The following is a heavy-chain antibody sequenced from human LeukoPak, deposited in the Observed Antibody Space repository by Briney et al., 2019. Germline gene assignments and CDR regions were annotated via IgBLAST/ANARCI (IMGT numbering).Heavy chain of an antibody. CDR3: ARGHVPGSTRHWDF. CDR1: GFTFSSHW. J-gene: IGHJ4*02. CDR2: IRGDEKEI. V-gene: IGHV3-74*01. Sequence: PGGSLRLSCEASGFTFSSHWMHGVREFRGKALVGGARIRGDEKEIDYADSVKGRYAISRHNAKNRLYVQKNRLSVEDTAVYFCARGHVPGSTRHWDFWGQGTLVTVSS. D-gene: IGHD3-10*01.